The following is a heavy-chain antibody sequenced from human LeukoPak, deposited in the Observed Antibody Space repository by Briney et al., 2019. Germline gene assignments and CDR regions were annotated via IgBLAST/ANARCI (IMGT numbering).Heavy chain of an antibody. CDR2: ISWNSGSI. D-gene: IGHD2-15*01. J-gene: IGHJ6*03. Sequence: GGSLRLSCAASGFTFDDYAMHWVRQAPGKGLECVSGISWNSGSIGYADSVKGRFTISRDNAKNSLFLQMNSLRAEDTAVYYCARVLRYCSGGNCYSGGLGYMDVWGKGTTVTISS. CDR3: ARVLRYCSGGNCYSGGLGYMDV. CDR1: GFTFDDYA. V-gene: IGHV3-9*01.